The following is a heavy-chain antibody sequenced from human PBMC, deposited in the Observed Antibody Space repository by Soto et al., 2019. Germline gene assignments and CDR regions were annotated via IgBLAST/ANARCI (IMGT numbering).Heavy chain of an antibody. CDR3: ARDPILPAMVLGKLLDRGDDAFDI. J-gene: IGHJ3*02. Sequence: ASVKVSCKASGGTFSSYAISWVRQAPGQGLEWIGGIIPIFGTANYAQKFQGRVTITADESTSTAYMELSSLRSEDTAVYYCARDPILPAMVLGKLLDRGDDAFDIWGQGTMVTVSS. CDR2: IIPIFGTA. CDR1: GGTFSSYA. V-gene: IGHV1-69*13. D-gene: IGHD5-18*01.